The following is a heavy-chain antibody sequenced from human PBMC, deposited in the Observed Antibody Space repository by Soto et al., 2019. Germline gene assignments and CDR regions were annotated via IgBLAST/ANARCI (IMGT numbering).Heavy chain of an antibody. J-gene: IGHJ6*02. V-gene: IGHV4-34*01. Sequence: SETLSLTCAVYGGSFSGYYWSWIRQPPGKGLEWIGEINHGGSTNYNPSLKSRVTISVGTSKNQFSLKLSSVTAADTAVYYCARGVQLWDYYYYGMDVWGQGTTVTVSS. CDR3: ARGVQLWDYYYYGMDV. D-gene: IGHD5-18*01. CDR2: INHGGST. CDR1: GGSFSGYY.